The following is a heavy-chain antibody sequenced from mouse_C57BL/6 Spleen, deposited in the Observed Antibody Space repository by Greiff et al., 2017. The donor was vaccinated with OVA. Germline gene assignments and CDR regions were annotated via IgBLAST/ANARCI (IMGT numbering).Heavy chain of an antibody. D-gene: IGHD3-2*02. J-gene: IGHJ3*01. Sequence: QVQLQQPGAELVRPGSSVKLSCKASGYTFTSYWMHWVKQRPIQGLEWIGNIDPSDSETHYNQKFKDKATLTVDKSSSTAYMQLSSLTSEDSAVYYGAREDSSGYVPWFAYWGQGTLVTVSA. CDR2: IDPSDSET. V-gene: IGHV1-52*01. CDR1: GYTFTSYW. CDR3: AREDSSGYVPWFAY.